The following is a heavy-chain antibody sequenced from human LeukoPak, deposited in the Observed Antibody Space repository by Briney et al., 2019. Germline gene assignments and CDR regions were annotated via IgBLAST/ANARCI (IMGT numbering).Heavy chain of an antibody. J-gene: IGHJ4*02. Sequence: PGKSLRLSCAASGFTFSSYAMHWVRQAPGQGLEWVAIISYDGSNKYYADSVKGQFTISRDNSKNTLYLQMNSLRAEDTAVYYCARDRVDSGSYRVVRPYSYYFDYWGQGTLVTVSS. CDR2: ISYDGSNK. CDR1: GFTFSSYA. V-gene: IGHV3-30-3*01. CDR3: ARDRVDSGSYRVVRPYSYYFDY. D-gene: IGHD1-26*01.